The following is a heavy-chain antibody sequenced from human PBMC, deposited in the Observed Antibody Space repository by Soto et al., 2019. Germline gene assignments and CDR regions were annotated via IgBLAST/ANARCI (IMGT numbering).Heavy chain of an antibody. D-gene: IGHD6-19*01. CDR1: GDSVSSPYY. CDR3: ARSAGWYAVHS. V-gene: IGHV4-4*02. CDR2: VFHTGTT. J-gene: IGHJ4*02. Sequence: QVQLQESGPGLVKPSGTLSLTCAVSGDSVSSPYYWCWVRQPPGKGLEWIGEVFHTGTTSYNPSLRSRVTISMDKSNNQFSLDLSSVTAADTAVYYGARSAGWYAVHSWGPGTLVIVSS.